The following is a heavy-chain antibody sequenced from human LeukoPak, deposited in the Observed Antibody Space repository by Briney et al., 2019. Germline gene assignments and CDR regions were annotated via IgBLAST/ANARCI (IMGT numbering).Heavy chain of an antibody. CDR1: GGSISSYY. Sequence: SETLSLTCTVSGGSISSYYWSWIRQPPGKGLEWIGYIHYSGGITYYNPSLKSRVTISVDTSKNQFSLKLSSVTAADTAVYYCAREDLKYDFWSGYYKHDAFDIWGQGTMVTVSS. J-gene: IGHJ3*02. V-gene: IGHV4-59*01. D-gene: IGHD3-3*01. CDR2: IHYSGGIT. CDR3: AREDLKYDFWSGYYKHDAFDI.